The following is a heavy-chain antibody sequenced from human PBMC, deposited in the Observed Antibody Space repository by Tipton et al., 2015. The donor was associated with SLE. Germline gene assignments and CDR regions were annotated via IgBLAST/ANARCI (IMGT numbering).Heavy chain of an antibody. CDR3: LRYYGDYF. Sequence: GLVKPSETLTLFCTVSGDSITSYSWSWIRQSPAKGLEWIERIFTSGSATYNPSLKSRVTISLDTSKNQFSLNVSSVTAADTAVYYCLRYYGDYFWGQGTLVTVSS. CDR2: IFTSGSA. D-gene: IGHD4-17*01. J-gene: IGHJ4*02. CDR1: GDSITSYS. V-gene: IGHV4-4*07.